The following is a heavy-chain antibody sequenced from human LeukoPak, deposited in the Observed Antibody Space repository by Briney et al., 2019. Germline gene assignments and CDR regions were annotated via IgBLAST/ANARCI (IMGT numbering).Heavy chain of an antibody. CDR2: ISSSSSYI. CDR1: GFTFSSYS. D-gene: IGHD3-10*01. V-gene: IGHV3-21*01. Sequence: GGSLRLSCAASGFTFSSYSMNWVRQAPGKGLEWVSSISSSSSYIYYADSVKGRFTISRDNAKNSLYLQMNSLRAEDTAVYYCARDGYGYDSGGFAFDYWGQGTLVIVAS. CDR3: ARDGYGYDSGGFAFDY. J-gene: IGHJ4*02.